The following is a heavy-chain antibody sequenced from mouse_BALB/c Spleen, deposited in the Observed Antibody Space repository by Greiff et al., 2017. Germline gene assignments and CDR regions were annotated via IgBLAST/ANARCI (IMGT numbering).Heavy chain of an antibody. V-gene: IGHV5-15*02. CDR1: GFTFSDYG. CDR3: AIFYYGNYDYAMDY. CDR2: ISNLAYSI. D-gene: IGHD2-1*01. Sequence: EVQVVESGGGLVQPGGSRKLSCAASGFTFSDYGMAWVRQAPGKGPEWVAFISNLAYSIYYADTVTGRFTISRENAKNTLYLEMSSLRSEDTAMYYCAIFYYGNYDYAMDYWGQGTSVTVSS. J-gene: IGHJ4*01.